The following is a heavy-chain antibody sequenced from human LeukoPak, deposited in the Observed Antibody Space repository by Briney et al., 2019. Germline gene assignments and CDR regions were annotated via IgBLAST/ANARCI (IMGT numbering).Heavy chain of an antibody. Sequence: SETLSLTCAVYGGSFSGYYWSWIRQPPGKGLEWIGEINHSGSTNYNPSLKSRVTISVDTSKNQFSLKLSSVTAADTAVYYCAKHAGRQRFGELSSGWFDPWDQGLRVTVSS. CDR1: GGSFSGYY. J-gene: IGHJ5*02. V-gene: IGHV4-34*01. CDR3: AKHAGRQRFGELSSGWFDP. D-gene: IGHD3-10*01. CDR2: INHSGST.